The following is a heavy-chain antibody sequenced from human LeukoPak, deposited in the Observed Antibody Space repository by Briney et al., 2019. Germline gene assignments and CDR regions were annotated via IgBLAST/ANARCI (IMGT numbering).Heavy chain of an antibody. Sequence: GSLRLSCAASGFTFSSYSMNWVRQAPGKGLEWVSSISSSSSYIYYADSVKGRFTISRDNAKNSLYLQMNSLRAEDTAVYYCARVGFSGDSSGYYYYYYYMDVWGKGTTVTVSS. D-gene: IGHD3-22*01. J-gene: IGHJ6*03. CDR3: ARVGFSGDSSGYYYYYYYMDV. CDR1: GFTFSSYS. CDR2: ISSSSSYI. V-gene: IGHV3-21*01.